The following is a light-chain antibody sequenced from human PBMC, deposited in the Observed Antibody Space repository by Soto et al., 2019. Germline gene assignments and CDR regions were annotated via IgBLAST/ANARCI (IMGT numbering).Light chain of an antibody. V-gene: IGLV2-14*03. CDR1: SSDIGAYNF. CDR2: DVN. J-gene: IGLJ2*01. Sequence: QSALTQPASVSWSPGQSITISCTGTSSDIGAYNFVSWYQQHPGKAPKLMLYDVNIRPSGVSNRFSGSKSGNTASLTISGLQAEDEADYYCTSRTTSTTMIFGGGTKLTVL. CDR3: TSRTTSTTMI.